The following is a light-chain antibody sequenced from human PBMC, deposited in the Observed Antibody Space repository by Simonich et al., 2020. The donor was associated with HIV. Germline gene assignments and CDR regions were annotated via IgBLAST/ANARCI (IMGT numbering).Light chain of an antibody. J-gene: IGKJ1*01. CDR3: QQYNNWPPWT. CDR2: GAS. V-gene: IGKV4-1*01. Sequence: DIVMTQSPDSLAVSLCERATINCQSSQSVLYSSNNKNFLAWYQQKPGQPPKLLIYGASTRESVVPDRFSGSGSGTDFTLTISSLQAEDVAVYYCQQYNNWPPWTFGQGTKVEIK. CDR1: QSVLYSSNNKNF.